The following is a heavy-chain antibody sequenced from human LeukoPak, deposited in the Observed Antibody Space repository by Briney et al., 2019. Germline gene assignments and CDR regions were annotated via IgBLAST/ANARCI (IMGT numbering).Heavy chain of an antibody. J-gene: IGHJ6*02. Sequence: ASVKVSCKASGYTFTGYYMHWVRQAPGQGLEWMGWINPNSGGTSYAQKFQGRVTMTRDTSISTAYMELSRVRSDDTAVYYCAEANCSSTSCHGVYYYYYGMDVWGQGTTVTVSS. CDR3: AEANCSSTSCHGVYYYYYGMDV. D-gene: IGHD2-2*01. CDR1: GYTFTGYY. CDR2: INPNSGGT. V-gene: IGHV1-2*02.